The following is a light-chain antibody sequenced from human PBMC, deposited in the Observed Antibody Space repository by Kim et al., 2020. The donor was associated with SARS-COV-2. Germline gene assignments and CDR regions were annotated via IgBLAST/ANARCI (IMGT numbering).Light chain of an antibody. CDR2: LNSDGSH. CDR3: QTWGTGIWV. J-gene: IGLJ3*02. V-gene: IGLV4-69*01. CDR1: SGHSSYA. Sequence: PVKLTCTLSSGHSSYAIAWHQQQPEKGPRYLLKLNSDGSHSKGDGIPDRFSGSSSGAERYLPISSLQSEDEADYYCQTWGTGIWVFGGGTKLTVL.